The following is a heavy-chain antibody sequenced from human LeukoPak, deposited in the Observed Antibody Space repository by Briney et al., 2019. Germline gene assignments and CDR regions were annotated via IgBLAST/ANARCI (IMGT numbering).Heavy chain of an antibody. CDR3: ARAPLRYYYDSSGYYFDY. V-gene: IGHV1-69*06. J-gene: IGHJ4*02. CDR1: GGTFSSYA. Sequence: ASVKVSCKASGGTFSSYAISWVRQAPGQGLEWMGGIIPIFGTANYAQKFQGRVTITADKSTSTAYMELSSLRSEDTAVYYCARAPLRYYYDSSGYYFDYWGQGTLVTVSS. D-gene: IGHD3-22*01. CDR2: IIPIFGTA.